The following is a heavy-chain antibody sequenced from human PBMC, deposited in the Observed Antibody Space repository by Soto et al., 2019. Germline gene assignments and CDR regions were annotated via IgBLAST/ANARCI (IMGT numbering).Heavy chain of an antibody. CDR2: ISSDGNHK. CDR3: ARWEQPLFDY. Sequence: QVKLVESGGGVVQPGRSLRLSCAGSGFNVSAYTMHWVRQAPGKGLEWVAVISSDGNHKYYTDSVKGRFTISRDTSTNTLYLQMNSLRAEDTAVYYCARWEQPLFDYWCQGTLVTVSS. D-gene: IGHD1-26*01. J-gene: IGHJ4*02. V-gene: IGHV3-30-3*01. CDR1: GFNVSAYT.